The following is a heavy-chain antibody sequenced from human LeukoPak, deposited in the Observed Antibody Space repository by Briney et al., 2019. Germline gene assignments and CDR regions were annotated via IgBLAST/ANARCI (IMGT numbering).Heavy chain of an antibody. CDR2: IRSKANSYAT. Sequence: GGSLRLSCAASGFTFSGSAMHWVRQASGKGLEWVGRIRSKANSYATAYAASVKGRFTIPRDDSKNTAYLQMNSLKTEDTAVYYCTRQGDWTFGESHDYWGQGTLVTVSS. CDR3: TRQGDWTFGESHDY. V-gene: IGHV3-73*01. J-gene: IGHJ4*02. CDR1: GFTFSGSA. D-gene: IGHD3-10*01.